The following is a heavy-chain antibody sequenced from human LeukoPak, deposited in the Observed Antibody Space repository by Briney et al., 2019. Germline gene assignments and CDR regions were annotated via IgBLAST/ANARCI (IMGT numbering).Heavy chain of an antibody. CDR2: IYYSGST. D-gene: IGHD1-26*01. CDR3: AGGFERGAPFDY. J-gene: IGHJ4*02. CDR1: GGSISSYY. V-gene: IGHV4-59*01. Sequence: SETLSLTCTVSGGSISSYYWSWIRQPPGKGLEWIGYIYYSGSTNYNPSLKSRVTISVDTSKNQFSLKLSSVTAADTAVYYCAGGFERGAPFDYWGQGTLVTVSS.